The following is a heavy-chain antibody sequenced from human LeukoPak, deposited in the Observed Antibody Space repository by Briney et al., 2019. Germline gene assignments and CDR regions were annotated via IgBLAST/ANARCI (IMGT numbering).Heavy chain of an antibody. D-gene: IGHD6-19*01. J-gene: IGHJ4*02. CDR3: AKFEGATIPGWFNDY. CDR2: ISDSGGRT. Sequence: GGSLRLSCAVSGITLRNYGMSWVRQAPGKGLEWVAGISDSGGRTNYADSVKGRFTISRDNPKNTLYLQMNSLRTEDAAVYFCAKFEGATIPGWFNDYWGQGILVTVSS. V-gene: IGHV3-23*01. CDR1: GITLRNYG.